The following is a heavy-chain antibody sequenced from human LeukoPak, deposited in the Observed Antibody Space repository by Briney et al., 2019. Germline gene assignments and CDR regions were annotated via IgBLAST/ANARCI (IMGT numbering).Heavy chain of an antibody. Sequence: ASVKVSCKASGYTFTGYYMHWVRQAPGQGLEWMGWINPNSGGTNYAQKFQGRVTMTRDTSISTAYMELSRLRSDDTAVYYCARALYSGYDWDFDYWGQGTLVTVSS. CDR3: ARALYSGYDWDFDY. V-gene: IGHV1-2*02. CDR2: INPNSGGT. D-gene: IGHD5-12*01. J-gene: IGHJ4*02. CDR1: GYTFTGYY.